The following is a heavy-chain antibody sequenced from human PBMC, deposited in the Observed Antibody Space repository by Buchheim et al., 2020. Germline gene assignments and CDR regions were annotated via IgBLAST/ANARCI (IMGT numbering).Heavy chain of an antibody. Sequence: QVQVVESGGGAVQPGRSLRLSCAASGFTFSSYGMHWVRQAPGKGLEWVAVIWYDGSNKYYADSVKGRFTISRDNSKNTLYLQMNSLRAEDTAVYYCARDLLAARVSSGMDVWGQGTT. CDR1: GFTFSSYG. CDR2: IWYDGSNK. V-gene: IGHV3-33*01. D-gene: IGHD6-6*01. CDR3: ARDLLAARVSSGMDV. J-gene: IGHJ6*02.